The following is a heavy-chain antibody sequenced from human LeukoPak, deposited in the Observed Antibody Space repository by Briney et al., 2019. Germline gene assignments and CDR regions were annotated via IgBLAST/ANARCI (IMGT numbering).Heavy chain of an antibody. V-gene: IGHV4-59*01. CDR3: ARDRSGYSYGYSYYYGLDV. CDR2: IYYSGST. Sequence: SETLSLTCTVSGGSISSYYWSWIRQPPGKGLEWIGCIYYSGSTNYNPSLKSRVTISVDTSKNQFSLKLSSVTAADTAVYYCARDRSGYSYGYSYYYGLDVWGQGTTVTVSS. D-gene: IGHD5-18*01. CDR1: GGSISSYY. J-gene: IGHJ6*02.